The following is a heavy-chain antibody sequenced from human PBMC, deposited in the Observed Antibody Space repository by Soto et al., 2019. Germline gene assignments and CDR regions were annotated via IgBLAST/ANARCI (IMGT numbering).Heavy chain of an antibody. CDR2: TYYRPKWYN. CDR3: AREYYDFWSGYYTDPEYNWFDP. J-gene: IGHJ5*02. V-gene: IGHV6-1*01. D-gene: IGHD3-3*01. Sequence: SQTLSLTCAISGDSVSSNIAAWNWIRQSPSTGLEWLGRTYYRPKWYNDYAVYVKSRITINPDTTKKQISLQMKSVTPEDTAVYYCAREYYDFWSGYYTDPEYNWFDPWGQGTLVTVSS. CDR1: GDSVSSNIAA.